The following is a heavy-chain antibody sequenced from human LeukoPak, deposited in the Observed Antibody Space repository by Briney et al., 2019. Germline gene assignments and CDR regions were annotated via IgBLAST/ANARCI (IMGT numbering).Heavy chain of an antibody. CDR3: AKMNGYMVV. V-gene: IGHV3-23*01. D-gene: IGHD1-1*01. J-gene: IGHJ6*03. CDR2: ISGSGSGT. Sequence: GGSLRLSCTASGFTFSSSAITWVRQAPGKGLEWVSGISGSGSGTYYADFVKGRLTISRDNSKNTMYLEMNSLRAEDTAVYYCAKMNGYMVVWGKGTTVTVSS. CDR1: GFTFSSSA.